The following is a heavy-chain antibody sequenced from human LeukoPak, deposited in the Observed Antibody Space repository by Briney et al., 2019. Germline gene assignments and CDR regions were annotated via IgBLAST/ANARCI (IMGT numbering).Heavy chain of an antibody. CDR3: TRRPQDSSSPLHFDY. Sequence: PGRSLRLSCTASGFTFGDYAMSWVRQAPGKGLEWVAFIRSKAYGGTTEYAASVKGRFTISRDDSKSIAYLQMNSLKTEDTAVYYCTRRPQDSSSPLHFDYWGQGTLVTVSS. J-gene: IGHJ4*02. CDR2: IRSKAYGGTT. CDR1: GFTFGDYA. D-gene: IGHD6-6*01. V-gene: IGHV3-49*04.